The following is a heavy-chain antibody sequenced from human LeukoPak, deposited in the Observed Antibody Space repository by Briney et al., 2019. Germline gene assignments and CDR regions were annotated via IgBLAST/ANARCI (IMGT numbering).Heavy chain of an antibody. CDR1: GFTFSSYG. CDR2: IRYDGSNK. Sequence: PGGSLRLSCAASGFTFSSYGMHWVRQAQGKGLEWVAFIRYDGSNKYYADSVKGRFTISRDNSKNTLYLQMNSLRAEDTAVYYCAKDLRGLQFPFYFDYWGQGTLVTVSS. J-gene: IGHJ4*02. CDR3: AKDLRGLQFPFYFDY. D-gene: IGHD3-10*01. V-gene: IGHV3-30*02.